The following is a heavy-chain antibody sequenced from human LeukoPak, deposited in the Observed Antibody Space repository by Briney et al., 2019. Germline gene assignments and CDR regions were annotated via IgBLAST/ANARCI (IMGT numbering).Heavy chain of an antibody. J-gene: IGHJ6*02. CDR2: INHSGST. V-gene: IGHV4-34*01. Sequence: SETLSLTCAVYGGSFSGYYCSWIRQPPGKGLEWIGEINHSGSTNYNPSLKSRVTISVDTSKNQFSLKLSSVTAADTAVYYCARGSGSRYGYYYYGMDVWGQGTTVTVSS. CDR3: ARGSGSRYGYYYYGMDV. CDR1: GGSFSGYY. D-gene: IGHD3-3*01.